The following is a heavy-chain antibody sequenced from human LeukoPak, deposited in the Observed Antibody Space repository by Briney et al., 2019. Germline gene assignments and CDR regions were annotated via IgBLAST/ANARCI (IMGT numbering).Heavy chain of an antibody. CDR1: GGSISSSTYY. CDR2: IYYSGST. J-gene: IGHJ4*02. V-gene: IGHV4-39*01. Sequence: SETLSLTCTVSGGSISSSTYYWGWIRQPPGKGLEWIGSIYYSGSTYYNPSLKSRVTISVDTSKNQFSLSSVTAADAAVYYCARHSRGPAAGPAFDYWGQGTLVTVSS. CDR3: ARHSRGPAAGPAFDY. D-gene: IGHD6-13*01.